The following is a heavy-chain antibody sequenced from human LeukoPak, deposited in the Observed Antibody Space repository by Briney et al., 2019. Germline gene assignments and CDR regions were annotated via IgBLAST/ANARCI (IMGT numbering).Heavy chain of an antibody. CDR2: ISYDGSNK. CDR1: GFTFSSYA. V-gene: IGHV3-30*09. D-gene: IGHD3-3*01. J-gene: IGHJ4*01. CDR3: EKKFNFWSAGAYD. Sequence: PGRSLRLSCAASGFTFSSYAMHWVRQAPGKGLEWVAVISYDGSNKYYADSVKGRFAISRDNSKNTLYLQMNSLRAEDTAVDNCEKKFNFWSAGAYDGGQRTPVTVSS.